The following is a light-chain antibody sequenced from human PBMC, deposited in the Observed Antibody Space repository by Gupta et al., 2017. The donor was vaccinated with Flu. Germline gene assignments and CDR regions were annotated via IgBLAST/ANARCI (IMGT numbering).Light chain of an antibody. J-gene: IGKJ1*01. CDR3: QQRDDVTWT. Sequence: DIQMTQSPSSLSASVGDRVTITCRASQYINNFLNWYQQKPGRAPNILIYAASLLQRGVPSSFSGSGSGADFTLTITRLQPEDFATYYCQQRDDVTWTFGQGT. V-gene: IGKV1-39*01. CDR1: QYINNF. CDR2: AAS.